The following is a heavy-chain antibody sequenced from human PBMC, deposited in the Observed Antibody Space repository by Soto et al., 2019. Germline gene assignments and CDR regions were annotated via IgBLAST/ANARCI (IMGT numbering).Heavy chain of an antibody. CDR3: ARVTIGARTEYFYYYGLDV. CDR1: GYTFTNYA. V-gene: IGHV1-3*01. J-gene: IGHJ6*02. Sequence: ASVKVSCKASGYTFTNYAIQWVRQAPGQRLEWMGWINAGNGNTKYSQEFQGRVTITRDTSASTAYMELSSLRSEDTAIYYCARVTIGARTEYFYYYGLDVWGQGTTVTVSS. CDR2: INAGNGNT. D-gene: IGHD6-6*01.